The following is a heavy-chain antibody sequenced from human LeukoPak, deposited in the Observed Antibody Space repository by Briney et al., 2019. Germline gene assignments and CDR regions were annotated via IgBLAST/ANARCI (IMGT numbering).Heavy chain of an antibody. J-gene: IGHJ4*02. CDR1: GGSISSYY. CDR3: ARATWIQRWKLFDY. Sequence: PSETLSLTCTVSGGSISSYYWSWIRQSPGKGLEYVSAISSNGGDTYYANFVKGRFTISRDNSKNTLYLQMGSLRADDMAVYYCARATWIQRWKLFDYWGQGTLVTVSS. V-gene: IGHV3-64*01. D-gene: IGHD5-18*01. CDR2: ISSNGGDT.